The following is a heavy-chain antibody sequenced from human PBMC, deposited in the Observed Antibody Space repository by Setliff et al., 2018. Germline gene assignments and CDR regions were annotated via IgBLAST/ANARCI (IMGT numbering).Heavy chain of an antibody. J-gene: IGHJ4*02. CDR1: GFSLSTSGMC. Sequence: SGPTLVNPAQTLTLTCTFSGFSLSTSGMCVSWIRQPPGKALEWLARIDWDDDKYYSTSLKTRLTISKDTSKNQVVLTMTNMDPVDTATYYCARIRSTDYYDSSGSYDYWGQGTLVTVSS. V-gene: IGHV2-70*11. CDR3: ARIRSTDYYDSSGSYDY. CDR2: IDWDDDK. D-gene: IGHD3-22*01.